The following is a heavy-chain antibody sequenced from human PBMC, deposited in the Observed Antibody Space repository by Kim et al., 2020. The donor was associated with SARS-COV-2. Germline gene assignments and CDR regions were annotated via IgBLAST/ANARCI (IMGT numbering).Heavy chain of an antibody. CDR1: GGSINSVSYY. J-gene: IGHJ4*02. CDR2: IYPSGST. D-gene: IGHD2-2*01. Sequence: SETLSLTCTVSGGSINSVSYYWSWIRQPAGKGLEWIGHIYPSGSTNYSPSLKSRVTISLDTSKNQFSLKLSSVTAPDTAIYYCARSTGYSDDYWGQGPLVTVSS. CDR3: ARSTGYSDDY. V-gene: IGHV4-61*09.